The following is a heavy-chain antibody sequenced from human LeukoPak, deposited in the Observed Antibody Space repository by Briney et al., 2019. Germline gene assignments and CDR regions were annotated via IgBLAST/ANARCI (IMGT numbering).Heavy chain of an antibody. D-gene: IGHD3-10*01. V-gene: IGHV3-30*02. CDR3: AKDSGTLHGGPDF. CDR1: GFIFSHYG. CDR2: LEKDGDDI. Sequence: GGSLRLSCGASGFIFSHYGMHWVRQAPGKGLEWVAYLEKDGDDIMYGDSVKGRFTFSRDNSKNKVYLQMNSLRSEDTAVYYCAKDSGTLHGGPDFWGQGTLVSVSS. J-gene: IGHJ4*02.